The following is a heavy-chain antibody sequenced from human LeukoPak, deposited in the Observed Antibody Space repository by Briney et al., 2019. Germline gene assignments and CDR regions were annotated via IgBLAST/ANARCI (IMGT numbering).Heavy chain of an antibody. CDR1: GGSISSYY. J-gene: IGHJ4*02. V-gene: IGHV4-59*01. CDR3: ARVRDTSMAAYYFDY. CDR2: IYYSGST. D-gene: IGHD5-18*01. Sequence: SETLSLTCTVSGGSISSYYWSWIRQPPGKGLEWIGYIYYSGSTNYNPSLKSRVAISVDTSKNQFSLKLSSVTAADTAVYYCARVRDTSMAAYYFDYWGQGTLVTVSS.